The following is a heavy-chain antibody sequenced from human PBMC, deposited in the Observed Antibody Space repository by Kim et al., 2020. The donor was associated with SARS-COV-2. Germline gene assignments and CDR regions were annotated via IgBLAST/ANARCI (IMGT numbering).Heavy chain of an antibody. Sequence: VKSRFTISKDNAKNSMSLKMNSLGAEDTAVYYCARDGYSSSWYFYYFDYWGQGTLVTVSS. CDR3: ARDGYSSSWYFYYFDY. V-gene: IGHV3-11*05. J-gene: IGHJ4*02. D-gene: IGHD6-13*01.